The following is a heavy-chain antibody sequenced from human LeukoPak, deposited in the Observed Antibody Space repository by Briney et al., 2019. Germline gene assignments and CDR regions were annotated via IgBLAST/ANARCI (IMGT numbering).Heavy chain of an antibody. J-gene: IGHJ5*02. Sequence: GASVKVSCKASGYTFTSYAMNWVRRAPGQGLEWMGWINTNTGNPTYAQGFTGRFVFSLDTSVSTAYLQISSLKAEDTAVYYCARPIKGYRYFDWLPHEDWVDWFDPWGQGTLVTVSS. D-gene: IGHD3-9*01. CDR3: ARPIKGYRYFDWLPHEDWVDWFDP. CDR2: INTNTGNP. CDR1: GYTFTSYA. V-gene: IGHV7-4-1*02.